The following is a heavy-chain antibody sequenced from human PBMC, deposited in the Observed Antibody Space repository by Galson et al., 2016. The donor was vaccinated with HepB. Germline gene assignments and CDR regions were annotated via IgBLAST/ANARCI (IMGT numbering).Heavy chain of an antibody. Sequence: SETLSLTCTVSGGSISSSSYYWGWIRQPPGKGLEWIGQIFHSGRVNYTPSLASRVTISVDTSNDHFSLRLTSVTAADTALYYCARQYRGGPSEYWGQGTLVIVSS. D-gene: IGHD5-12*01. CDR2: IFHSGRV. V-gene: IGHV4-39*07. CDR3: ARQYRGGPSEY. J-gene: IGHJ4*02. CDR1: GGSISSSSYY.